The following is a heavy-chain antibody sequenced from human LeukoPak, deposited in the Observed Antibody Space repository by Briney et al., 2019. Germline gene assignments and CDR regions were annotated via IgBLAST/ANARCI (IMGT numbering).Heavy chain of an antibody. D-gene: IGHD5/OR15-5a*01. CDR3: ARASSVASNWFDP. CDR2: INSDGSST. V-gene: IGHV3-74*01. CDR1: GFTFSNYW. J-gene: IGHJ5*02. Sequence: GGSLRLSCAASGFTFSNYWMHWVRQAPGKGLMWVSRINSDGSSTSHADSVKGRFTITRDNAKNTLYLQMNMLRAEDTAVYHCARASSVASNWFDPWGQGTLVTVSS.